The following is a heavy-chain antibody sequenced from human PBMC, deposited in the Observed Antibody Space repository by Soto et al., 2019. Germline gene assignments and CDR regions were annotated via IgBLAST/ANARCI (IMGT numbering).Heavy chain of an antibody. Sequence: EVQLVESGGGLVQPGRSLRLSCAASGFSFDGYAMNWVRQPPGKGLEWVSGISWNSGNIDYADSVKGRFTISRDNAKNSLYLQMISLRAEDTALYYCVKASTYSSSQGWFDPWGQGTMVTVSS. CDR2: ISWNSGNI. CDR3: VKASTYSSSQGWFDP. V-gene: IGHV3-9*01. CDR1: GFSFDGYA. D-gene: IGHD6-6*01. J-gene: IGHJ5*02.